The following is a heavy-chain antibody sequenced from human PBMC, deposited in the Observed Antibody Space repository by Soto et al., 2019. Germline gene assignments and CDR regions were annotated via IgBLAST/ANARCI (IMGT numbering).Heavy chain of an antibody. CDR3: APNRRGAYEGLFDL. CDR2: IYSAGTT. J-gene: IGHJ3*01. D-gene: IGHD2-21*01. CDR1: VGPISGYY. Sequence: QVQLRESGPGLVKPSETLSLTCNVSVGPISGYYWNWVRQPAGKGLEWIGRIYSAGTTDLNPSLKSRVIMSVDTSSNQFSLKLLSVTAADTAVYYCAPNRRGAYEGLFDLWGQGTTVTVSS. V-gene: IGHV4-4*07.